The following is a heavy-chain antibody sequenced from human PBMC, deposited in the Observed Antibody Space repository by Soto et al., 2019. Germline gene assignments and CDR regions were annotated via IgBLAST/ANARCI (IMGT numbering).Heavy chain of an antibody. CDR2: MNPNSGNT. J-gene: IGHJ5*02. D-gene: IGHD3-16*01. CDR3: ARGRRIYGFDP. CDR1: GYTFTSYD. V-gene: IGHV1-8*01. Sequence: ASVKVSCKASGYTFTSYDINWARQATGQGLEWMGWMNPNSGNTGYARKFQGRVTMTRNTSISTAYMELSSLRSEDTAVYYCARGRRIYGFDPWGQGTLVTVSS.